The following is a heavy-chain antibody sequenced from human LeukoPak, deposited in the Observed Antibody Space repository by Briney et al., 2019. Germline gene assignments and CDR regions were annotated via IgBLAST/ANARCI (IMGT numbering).Heavy chain of an antibody. Sequence: PSETLSLTCTVSGGSISSYYWSWIRQPPGKGLEWIGYIYYSGSTNYNPSLKSRVTISVDTSKNQFSLKLSSVTAADTAVYYCARHEVAGMVYFRHWGQGTLVTVSS. CDR3: ARHEVAGMVYFRH. CDR1: GGSISSYY. CDR2: IYYSGST. J-gene: IGHJ1*01. D-gene: IGHD6-19*01. V-gene: IGHV4-59*08.